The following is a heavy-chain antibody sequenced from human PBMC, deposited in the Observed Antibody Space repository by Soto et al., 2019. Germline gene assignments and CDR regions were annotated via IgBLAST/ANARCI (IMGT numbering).Heavy chain of an antibody. CDR1: GYTFTSYG. Sequence: QVQLVQSGAEVKKPGASVKVSCKASGYTFTSYGISWVRQAPGQGLEWMGWISAYNGNTNYAQKLQGRVTKTTDTSTSTAYMELRSLRSDDTAVYYCARDRFFSPRGYSSSLSYWGQGTLVTVSS. CDR3: ARDRFFSPRGYSSSLSY. CDR2: ISAYNGNT. J-gene: IGHJ4*02. V-gene: IGHV1-18*01. D-gene: IGHD6-6*01.